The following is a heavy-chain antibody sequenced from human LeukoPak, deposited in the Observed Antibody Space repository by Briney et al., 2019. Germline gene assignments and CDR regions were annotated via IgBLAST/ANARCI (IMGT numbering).Heavy chain of an antibody. CDR2: IYSSGST. V-gene: IGHV4-59*01. D-gene: IGHD2-21*01. CDR1: GGSISSYY. CDR3: ARGRHIMYCGGDCYEYYLDY. J-gene: IGHJ3*01. Sequence: SETLSLTCAVSGGSISSYYWSWIRQPPGKGLEWIGYIYSSGSTNSNPSLKSRLNISVETSKNQFSLKLSSVTAADTAVYYCARGRHIMYCGGDCYEYYLDYWGQGTMVTVSS.